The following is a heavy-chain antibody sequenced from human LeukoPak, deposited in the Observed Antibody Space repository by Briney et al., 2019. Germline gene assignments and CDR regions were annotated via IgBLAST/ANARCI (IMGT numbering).Heavy chain of an antibody. J-gene: IGHJ4*02. CDR2: ISSNGGST. D-gene: IGHD1-26*01. V-gene: IGHV3-64D*06. CDR3: VKDRSEDGSYLAVFVY. CDR1: GFTFSSYA. Sequence: GSLRLSCSASGFTFSSYAMHWVRQAPGKGLEYVSAISSNGGSTYYADSVKGRFTISRDNSKNTLYLQMSSLRAEDTAVYYCVKDRSEDGSYLAVFVYWGQGTLVTVSS.